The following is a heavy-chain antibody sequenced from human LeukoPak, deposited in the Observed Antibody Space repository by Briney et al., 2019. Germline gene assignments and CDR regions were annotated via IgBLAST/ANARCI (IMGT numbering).Heavy chain of an antibody. CDR3: AKSNGPWESTLYFDN. Sequence: GESLNISCKGYAYSLSSYWIAWVRQMPGKGLEWRGIIYPGDSGTRYSPSFQGQVTISADKSISTAYLQWSSLKASDTAIYYCAKSNGPWESTLYFDNWGQGTLVTVSS. J-gene: IGHJ4*02. CDR2: IYPGDSGT. D-gene: IGHD1-26*01. V-gene: IGHV5-51*01. CDR1: AYSLSSYW.